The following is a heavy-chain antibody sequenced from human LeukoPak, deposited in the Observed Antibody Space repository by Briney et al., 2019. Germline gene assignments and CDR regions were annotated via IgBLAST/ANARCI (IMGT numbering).Heavy chain of an antibody. J-gene: IGHJ4*02. CDR3: ARGRAATVTTSAFGY. Sequence: SETLSLTCTVSGGSISSSSYYWGWIRQPAGKGLEWIGSIYYSGSTYYNPSLKSRVTISVDTSKNQFSLKLSSVTAADTAVYYCARGRAATVTTSAFGYWGQGTLVTVSS. CDR1: GGSISSSSYY. CDR2: IYYSGST. V-gene: IGHV4-39*01. D-gene: IGHD4-17*01.